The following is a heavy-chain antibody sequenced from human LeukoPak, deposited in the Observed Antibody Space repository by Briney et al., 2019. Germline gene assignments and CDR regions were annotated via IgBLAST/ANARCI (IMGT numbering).Heavy chain of an antibody. J-gene: IGHJ4*02. V-gene: IGHV4-4*07. CDR2: IYTSGST. Sequence: PSETLSLTCTVSGGSISSYYWSWIRQPAGKGLEWIGRIYTSGSTNYNPSLKSRVTMSVDTSKNQFSLKLSSVTAADTAVYYCASESGWYSLSVFDYWGQGTLVTVPS. CDR3: ASESGWYSLSVFDY. D-gene: IGHD6-19*01. CDR1: GGSISSYY.